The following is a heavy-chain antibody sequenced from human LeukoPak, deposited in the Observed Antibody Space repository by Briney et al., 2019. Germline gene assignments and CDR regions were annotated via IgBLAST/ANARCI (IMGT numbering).Heavy chain of an antibody. CDR2: IYSGGST. J-gene: IGHJ4*02. CDR1: GFTVSSNY. Sequence: GGSLRLSCAASGFTVSSNYMSWVRQAPGKGLEWVSVIYSGGSTYYADSVKGRFTISRDNSKNTLYLQMNSLRAEDTAVYYCAREDTVMAFDYWGQGTLVTVSS. D-gene: IGHD5-18*01. CDR3: AREDTVMAFDY. V-gene: IGHV3-53*01.